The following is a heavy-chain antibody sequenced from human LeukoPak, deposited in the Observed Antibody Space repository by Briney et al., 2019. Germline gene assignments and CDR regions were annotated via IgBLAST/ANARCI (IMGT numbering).Heavy chain of an antibody. D-gene: IGHD3-10*01. CDR2: IIPIFGTA. V-gene: IGHV1-69*01. Sequence: GSSVKVSCKASGGTFISYAISWVRQAPGQGLEWMGGIIPIFGTANYAQKFQGRVTITADESTSTAYMELSSLRSEDTAVYYCAGGFGESYYYYYGMDVWGQGTTVTVSS. CDR1: GGTFISYA. J-gene: IGHJ6*02. CDR3: AGGFGESYYYYYGMDV.